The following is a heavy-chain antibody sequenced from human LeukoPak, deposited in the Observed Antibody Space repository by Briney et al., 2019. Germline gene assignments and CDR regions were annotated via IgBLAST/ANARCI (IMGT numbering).Heavy chain of an antibody. CDR3: TTAPIVVVPAAPCY. J-gene: IGHJ4*02. V-gene: IGHV3-23*01. CDR1: GFTFSVAA. CDR2: IGASGEST. D-gene: IGHD2-2*01. Sequence: PGGSLRLSCAASGFTFSVAAMTWVRQAPGKGLEWVSLIGASGESTYYADSVKGRFTISRDNSKNTLYLKMNSLKTEDTAVYYCTTAPIVVVPAAPCYWGQGTLVTVSS.